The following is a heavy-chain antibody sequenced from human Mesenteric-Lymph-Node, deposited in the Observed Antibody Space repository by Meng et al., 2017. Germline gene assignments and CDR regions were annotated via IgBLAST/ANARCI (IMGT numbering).Heavy chain of an antibody. V-gene: IGHV4-59*01. CDR2: IYYSGST. D-gene: IGHD1-26*01. CDR3: ARGRLDGGSYYIDY. CDR1: GGSISSYY. J-gene: IGHJ4*02. Sequence: SETLSLTCTVSGGSISSYYWSWIRQPPGKGLEWIGYIYYSGSTNYNPSLKSRVTISVDTSKNQFSLKLSSVTAADTAVYYWARGRLDGGSYYIDYWGQGTLVTVSS.